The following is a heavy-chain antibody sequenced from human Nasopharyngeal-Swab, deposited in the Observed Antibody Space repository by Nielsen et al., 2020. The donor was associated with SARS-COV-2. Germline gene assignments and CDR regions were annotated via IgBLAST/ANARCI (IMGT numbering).Heavy chain of an antibody. CDR2: IYYSGST. D-gene: IGHD4-11*01. J-gene: IGHJ3*02. CDR3: ARKDYKTSAFDI. Sequence: RQAPGKGLEWIGSIYYSGSTYYNPSLKSRVTISVDTSKNQFSLKLSSGTAADTAVYYCARKDYKTSAFDIWGQGTMVTVSS. V-gene: IGHV4-39*07.